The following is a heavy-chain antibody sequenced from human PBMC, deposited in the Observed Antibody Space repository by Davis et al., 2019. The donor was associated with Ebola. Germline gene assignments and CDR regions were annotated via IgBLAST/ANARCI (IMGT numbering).Heavy chain of an antibody. V-gene: IGHV3-15*04. D-gene: IGHD1-7*01. CDR3: TSRGLISATDEAFDI. J-gene: IGHJ3*02. CDR2: IATRTDGGTT. Sequence: GGSLRLSCAASGFTFSNAWMSWVRQAPGKGLEWVGRIATRTDGGTTAYAAPVKGRFTISRDDSKNRLYLQMNSLKTEDTAVYYCTSRGLISATDEAFDIWGQGTVVTVSS. CDR1: GFTFSNAW.